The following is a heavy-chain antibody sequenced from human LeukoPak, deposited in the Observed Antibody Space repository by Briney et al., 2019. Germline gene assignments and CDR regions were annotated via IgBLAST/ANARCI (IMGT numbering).Heavy chain of an antibody. CDR1: GGTSSSYA. J-gene: IGHJ4*02. CDR2: IIPIFGTA. CDR3: ASLHYGDYDGIDY. D-gene: IGHD4-17*01. Sequence: SVKVSCKASGGTSSSYAISWVRQAPGQGLEWMGGIIPIFGTANYAQKFQGRVTITADKSTSTAYMELSSLRSEDTAVYYCASLHYGDYDGIDYWGQGTLVTVSS. V-gene: IGHV1-69*06.